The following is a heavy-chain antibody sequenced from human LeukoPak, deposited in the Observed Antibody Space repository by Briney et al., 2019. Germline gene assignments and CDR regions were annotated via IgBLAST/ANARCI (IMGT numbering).Heavy chain of an antibody. Sequence: GGSLRLSCAASGFTFSTYAMNWVRQAPGKGLEWVSLIIGSGSSTHYADSVRGRFTISRDNSKNTLYLQMNSLRPEDTAVYYCARSTAHLDYWGQGTLVTVSS. J-gene: IGHJ4*02. CDR1: GFTFSTYA. CDR2: IIGSGSST. CDR3: ARSTAHLDY. D-gene: IGHD1-26*01. V-gene: IGHV3-23*01.